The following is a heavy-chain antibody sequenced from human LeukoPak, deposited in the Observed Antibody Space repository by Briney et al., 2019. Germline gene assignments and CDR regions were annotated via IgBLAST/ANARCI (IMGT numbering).Heavy chain of an antibody. CDR2: VYYTGNT. D-gene: IGHD1-26*01. CDR1: GGSISTYY. Sequence: SETLSLTRTVSGGSISTYYWSWIRQPPGKGLEWIGYVYYTGNTDYNPSLKSRVTISVDTSKKQFSLNLRSVSAADTAVYYCARGAESHYDRHLDYWGQGTLVTVSS. J-gene: IGHJ4*02. CDR3: ARGAESHYDRHLDY. V-gene: IGHV4-59*01.